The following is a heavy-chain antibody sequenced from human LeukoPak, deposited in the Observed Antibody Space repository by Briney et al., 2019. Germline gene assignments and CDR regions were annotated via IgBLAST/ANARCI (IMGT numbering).Heavy chain of an antibody. J-gene: IGHJ4*02. CDR1: GCTFTSYY. D-gene: IGHD3-3*01. CDR2: INPSGGST. V-gene: IGHV1-46*04. Sequence: EASVKVSCKASGCTFTSYYMDWVRQAPGQGLEWMGIINPSGGSTSYAQKLQGRVTMTRDTSTSTVYMELSSLRSEDTAVYYCARDGGYDFWSGYHRPDYWGQGTLVTVSS. CDR3: ARDGGYDFWSGYHRPDY.